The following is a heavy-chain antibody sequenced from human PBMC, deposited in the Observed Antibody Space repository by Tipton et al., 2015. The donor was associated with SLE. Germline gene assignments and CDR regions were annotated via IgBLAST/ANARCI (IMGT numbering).Heavy chain of an antibody. CDR2: ISGSGGST. D-gene: IGHD4-17*01. CDR3: AKDRQSYGDYWNYFDY. V-gene: IGHV3-23*01. J-gene: IGHJ4*02. Sequence: SLRLSCAASGFTFSSYAMSWVRQAPGKGLEWVPAISGSGGSTYYADSVKGRFTISRDNSKNTLYLQMNSLRAEDTAVYYCAKDRQSYGDYWNYFDYWGQGTLVTVSS. CDR1: GFTFSSYA.